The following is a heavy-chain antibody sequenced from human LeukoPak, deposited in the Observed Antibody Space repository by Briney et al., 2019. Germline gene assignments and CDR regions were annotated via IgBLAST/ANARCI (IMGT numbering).Heavy chain of an antibody. D-gene: IGHD6-13*01. CDR1: GFTVNSNY. CDR3: TREWGTAADY. Sequence: GGSLRLSCAASGFTVNSNYMSWVRQAPGKGLEWVSVIYSGGSTYYADSVKGRFTISRDNSKNTLYLQMDSLRPEDTAVYYCTREWGTAADYWGQGTLVTVSS. J-gene: IGHJ4*02. V-gene: IGHV3-53*05. CDR2: IYSGGST.